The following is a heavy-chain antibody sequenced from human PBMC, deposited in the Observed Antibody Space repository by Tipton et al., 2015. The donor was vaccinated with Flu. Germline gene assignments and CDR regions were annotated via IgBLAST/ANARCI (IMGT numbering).Heavy chain of an antibody. V-gene: IGHV4-61*02. CDR2: IYTSGST. D-gene: IGHD3-10*01. Sequence: TLSLTCTVSGGPISSGSYYWSWIRQPAGKGLEWIGRIYTSGSTNYNPSLKSRVTISVDTSKNQFSLKLSSVTAADTAVYYCAGTGYWGQGTLVTVSS. CDR1: GGPISSGSYY. J-gene: IGHJ4*02. CDR3: AGTGY.